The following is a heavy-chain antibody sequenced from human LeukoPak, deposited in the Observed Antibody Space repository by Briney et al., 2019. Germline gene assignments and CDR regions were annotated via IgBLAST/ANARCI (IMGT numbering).Heavy chain of an antibody. V-gene: IGHV3-20*04. CDR1: GFTFDDYG. CDR3: ARLVSGYPTLDY. D-gene: IGHD3-22*01. J-gene: IGHJ4*02. CDR2: INWNGGST. Sequence: RTGGSLRLSCAASGFTFDDYGMSWVRQAPGKGLEWVSGINWNGGSTGYADSAKGRFTISRDNAKNSLYLQMNSLRAEDTALYYCARLVSGYPTLDYWGQGTLVTVSS.